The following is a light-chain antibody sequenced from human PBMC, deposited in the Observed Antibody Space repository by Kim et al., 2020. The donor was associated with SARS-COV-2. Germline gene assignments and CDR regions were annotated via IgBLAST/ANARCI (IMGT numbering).Light chain of an antibody. CDR1: SIDIGTYNY. J-gene: IGLJ3*02. V-gene: IGLV2-14*04. Sequence: GQSITISCPGTSIDIGTYNYVSWYQQHPGRAPNLMIYDVAKRPSGVSHRFSGSKSGNTASLTISGLQAEDEADYYCSSFASSTTWVFGGGTQLTVL. CDR2: DVA. CDR3: SSFASSTTWV.